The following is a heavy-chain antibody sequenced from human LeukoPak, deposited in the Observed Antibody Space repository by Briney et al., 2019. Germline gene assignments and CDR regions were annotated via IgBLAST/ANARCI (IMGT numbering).Heavy chain of an antibody. V-gene: IGHV3-7*03. Sequence: PGGSLRLTCAASGFTFSRYWMTWVRQAPGKGLEWVATLIQDGREKHYVDSVKGRFTISRDNAKNSVYLEMNSLRAEDTAVYFCASWGSVPGQRALDYWGQGTLVTVSS. J-gene: IGHJ4*02. CDR1: GFTFSRYW. CDR2: LIQDGREK. D-gene: IGHD6-19*01. CDR3: ASWGSVPGQRALDY.